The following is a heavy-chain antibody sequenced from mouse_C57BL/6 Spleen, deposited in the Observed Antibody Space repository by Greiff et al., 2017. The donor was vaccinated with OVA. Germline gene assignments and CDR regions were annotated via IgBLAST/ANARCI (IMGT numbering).Heavy chain of an antibody. V-gene: IGHV1-22*01. CDR2: INPNNGGT. Sequence: EVQLQQSGPELVKPGASVKMSCKASGYTFTDYNMHWVKQSHGKSLEWIGYINPNNGGTSYNQKFKGKATLTVNKSSSTAYMELRSLTSEESAVYYCHFYYGSFDYWGQGTTLTVSA. D-gene: IGHD1-1*01. CDR1: GYTFTDYN. J-gene: IGHJ2*01. CDR3: HFYYGSFDY.